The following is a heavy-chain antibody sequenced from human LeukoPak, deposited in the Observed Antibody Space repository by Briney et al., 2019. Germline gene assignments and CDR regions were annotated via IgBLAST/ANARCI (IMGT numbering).Heavy chain of an antibody. V-gene: IGHV4-39*07. CDR1: GGSISSSSYY. Sequence: KPSETLSLTCTVSGGSISSSSYYWGWIRQPPGKGLEWVGSIYYSGSTYYNPSLKSRVTISVDTSKNQFSLKLSSVTAADTAVYYCARQGRIAAPKYYYYYYYMDVWGKGTTVTVSS. J-gene: IGHJ6*03. D-gene: IGHD6-6*01. CDR3: ARQGRIAAPKYYYYYYYMDV. CDR2: IYYSGST.